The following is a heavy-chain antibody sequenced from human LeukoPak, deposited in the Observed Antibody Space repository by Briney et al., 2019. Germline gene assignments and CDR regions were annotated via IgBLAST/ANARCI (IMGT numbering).Heavy chain of an antibody. CDR3: ARGSQQAFDI. V-gene: IGHV4-34*01. CDR2: INHSGST. CDR1: GGSFSGYY. J-gene: IGHJ3*02. Sequence: SETLSLTCAVYGGSFSGYYWSWIRQPPGKGLEWIGEINHSGSTNYNPSLKSRVTISVDTSKNQFSLKLSSATAADTAVYYCARGSQQAFDIWGQGTMVTVSS. D-gene: IGHD6-13*01.